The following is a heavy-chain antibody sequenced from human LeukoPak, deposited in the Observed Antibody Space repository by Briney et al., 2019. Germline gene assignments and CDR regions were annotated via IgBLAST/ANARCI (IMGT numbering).Heavy chain of an antibody. CDR1: GFTLINAW. J-gene: IGHJ4*02. D-gene: IGHD3-10*01. Sequence: GGSLRLSCAASGFTLINAWMHWVRQAPGKGLEWVGRTKSKTDGGTAAYAAPVKGRFTISRDDSKTTLFLLMNSLKPEDTAVYYCTTELTIRGFGIDFWGQGTLVTVSS. CDR2: TKSKTDGGTA. V-gene: IGHV3-15*01. CDR3: TTELTIRGFGIDF.